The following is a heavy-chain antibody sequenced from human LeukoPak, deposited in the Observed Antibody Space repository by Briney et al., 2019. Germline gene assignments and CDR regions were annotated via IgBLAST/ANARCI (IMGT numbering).Heavy chain of an antibody. Sequence: PSETLSLTCAVSGGSISSSNWWSWVRQPPGKGLEWIGEIYHSGSTNYNPSLKSRVTISVDKSKNQFSLKLNSVTAADTAVYYCARVDFGELSYDYWGQGTLVTVSS. CDR3: ARVDFGELSYDY. J-gene: IGHJ4*02. V-gene: IGHV4-4*02. CDR2: IYHSGST. D-gene: IGHD3-10*01. CDR1: GGSISSSNW.